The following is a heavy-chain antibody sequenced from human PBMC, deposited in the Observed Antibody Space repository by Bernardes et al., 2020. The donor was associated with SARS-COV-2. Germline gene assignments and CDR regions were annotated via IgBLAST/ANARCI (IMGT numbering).Heavy chain of an antibody. CDR2: IYTSGST. CDR1: GGSISSGSYY. D-gene: IGHD3-10*01. CDR3: ARDPRSGSYYYYGMDV. J-gene: IGHJ6*02. Sequence: SETLSLTCTVSGGSISSGSYYWSWIRQPAGKGLEWIGRIYTSGSTNYNPSLKSRVTISVDTSKNQFSLKLSSVTAADTAVYYCARDPRSGSYYYYGMDVWGQGTTVTVSS. V-gene: IGHV4-61*02.